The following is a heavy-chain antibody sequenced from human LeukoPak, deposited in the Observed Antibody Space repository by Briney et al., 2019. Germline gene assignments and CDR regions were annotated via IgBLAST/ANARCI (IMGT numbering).Heavy chain of an antibody. Sequence: GGSLRLSCAASGFTFSSYAMSWVRQAPGKGLEWVSAISGSGGRTYYADSVKGRFTISRDNPKKSLYLQMNALRYEDTAIYYCARDHDWAFDLWGQGTLVTVSS. V-gene: IGHV3-23*01. CDR2: ISGSGGRT. CDR1: GFTFSSYA. D-gene: IGHD3-9*01. CDR3: ARDHDWAFDL. J-gene: IGHJ4*02.